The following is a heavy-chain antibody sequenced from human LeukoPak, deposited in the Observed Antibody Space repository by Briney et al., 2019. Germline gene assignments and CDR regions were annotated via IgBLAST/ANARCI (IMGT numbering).Heavy chain of an antibody. J-gene: IGHJ5*02. CDR1: GFTFSDYS. CDR3: ARGYCNGDSCYYHP. Sequence: GGSLRLSCAASGFTFSDYSMNWVRQAPGKGLEWISYISSSSSARFFADPVKGRFTISRDNAENSLYLQMNNLRAEDTAVYYCARGYCNGDSCYYHPWGPGTPVTVSS. V-gene: IGHV3-48*01. CDR2: ISSSSSAR. D-gene: IGHD2-15*01.